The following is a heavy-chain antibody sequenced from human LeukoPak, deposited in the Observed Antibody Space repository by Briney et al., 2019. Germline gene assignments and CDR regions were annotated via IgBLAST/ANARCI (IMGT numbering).Heavy chain of an antibody. CDR2: ISRNGVAT. V-gene: IGHV3-43*01. D-gene: IGHD6-19*01. J-gene: IGHJ4*02. Sequence: PGGSLRLSCEASGLSIGDYTMHWVRQVPGKGLEWVSLISRNGVATKYADSVRGRFTISRDNAKNSLYLQMNSLRAEDTALYHCARISYTSGWLAFDYWGQGTLVTVSS. CDR3: ARISYTSGWLAFDY. CDR1: GLSIGDYT.